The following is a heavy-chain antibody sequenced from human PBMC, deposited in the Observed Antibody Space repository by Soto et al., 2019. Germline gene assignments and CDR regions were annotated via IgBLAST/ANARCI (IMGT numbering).Heavy chain of an antibody. V-gene: IGHV1-69*13. CDR2: IIPIFGTA. CDR3: ATWYYDFWSGYYRYYYYGMDV. Sequence: SVKVSCKASGGTFSSYAISWVRQAPGQGLEWMGGIIPIFGTANYAQKFQGRVTITADESTSTAYMELSSLRSEDTAVYYCATWYYDFWSGYYRYYYYGMDVWGQGTTVTVS. J-gene: IGHJ6*02. D-gene: IGHD3-3*01. CDR1: GGTFSSYA.